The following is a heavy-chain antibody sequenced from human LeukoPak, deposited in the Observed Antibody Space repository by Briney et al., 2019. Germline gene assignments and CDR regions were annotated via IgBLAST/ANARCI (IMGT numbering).Heavy chain of an antibody. Sequence: ASVKVSCKASGYTFTGYYMHWVRQAPGQGLEWMGWINPNSGGTNYAQKFQGWVTMTRDTSISTAYMELSRLRSDDTAVYYCARGSYYGSGSYNDAFDIWGQGTMVTVSS. CDR3: ARGSYYGSGSYNDAFDI. J-gene: IGHJ3*02. CDR2: INPNSGGT. D-gene: IGHD3-10*01. V-gene: IGHV1-2*04. CDR1: GYTFTGYY.